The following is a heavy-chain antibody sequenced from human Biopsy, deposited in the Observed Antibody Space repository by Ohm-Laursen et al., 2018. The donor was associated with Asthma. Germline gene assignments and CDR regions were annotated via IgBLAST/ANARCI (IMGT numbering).Heavy chain of an antibody. CDR1: GFTFSSYS. V-gene: IGHV3-48*02. CDR2: ISSSSSTI. Sequence: GSLRLSRTASGFTFSSYSMNWVRQAPGKGLEWVSYISSSSSTIYYADSVKGRFTISSDNAKNSLYLQMNSLRDEGTAVYYCARPRWGPYGYWGQGTLVTVSS. D-gene: IGHD4-17*01. CDR3: ARPRWGPYGY. J-gene: IGHJ4*02.